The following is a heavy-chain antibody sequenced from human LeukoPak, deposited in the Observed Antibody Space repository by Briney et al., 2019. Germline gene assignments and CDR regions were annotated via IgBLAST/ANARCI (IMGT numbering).Heavy chain of an antibody. D-gene: IGHD5-24*01. CDR1: GGSISSSNYY. CDR2: IFYSGHT. J-gene: IGHJ4*02. Sequence: SETLSLTCIVSGGSISSSNYYWSWIRQPPGKGLEWIGYIFYSGHTNYNPSFKSRVAMSIDTSKNQFSLRLTSVTAADTAVYHCACHRDGYSQIDYWGQGTLVTVSS. CDR3: ACHRDGYSQIDY. V-gene: IGHV4-61*01.